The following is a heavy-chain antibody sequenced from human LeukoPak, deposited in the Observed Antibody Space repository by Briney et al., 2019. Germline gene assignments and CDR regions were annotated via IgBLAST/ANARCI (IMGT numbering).Heavy chain of an antibody. Sequence: SETLSLTCTVSGGSISSSSYYWGWIRQPPGQGLEWIGSIYYSGDTYYNPSLKSRRVTISVDTSKNQFPLRLSSVTAADTAVYYCARHQWHYYYYMGVWGKGSTVTVSS. CDR3: ARHQWHYYYYMGV. CDR1: GGSISSSSYY. J-gene: IGHJ6*03. CDR2: IYYSGDT. V-gene: IGHV4-39*01. D-gene: IGHD6-19*01.